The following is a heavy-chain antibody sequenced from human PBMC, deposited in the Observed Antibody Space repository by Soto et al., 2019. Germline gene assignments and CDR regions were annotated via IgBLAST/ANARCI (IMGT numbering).Heavy chain of an antibody. CDR3: ARSVCGSGWL. J-gene: IGHJ4*02. D-gene: IGHD6-19*01. Sequence: QVQLQESGPGLVKPSETLSLTCTVSGGSVSSGRFYWSWIRQPPGKGLEWIGYIYYSGSTKYNPSLRRRVNISGDHTKNQFSLTLTPVTDAGTAWYYCARSVCGSGWLWGQGTLVTV. V-gene: IGHV4-61*01. CDR1: GGSVSSGRFY. CDR2: IYYSGST.